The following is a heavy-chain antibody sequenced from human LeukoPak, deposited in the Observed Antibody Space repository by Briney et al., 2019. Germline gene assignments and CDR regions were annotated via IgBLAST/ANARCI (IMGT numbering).Heavy chain of an antibody. V-gene: IGHV3-21*01. CDR3: GRALRYFDWGWDY. CDR2: ISSSSSYI. J-gene: IGHJ4*02. Sequence: PGGSLRLSCAASGFTFSSYSMNWVRQAPGKGLEWVSSISSSSSYIYYADSVKGRFTISRDNAKNSLYLQMNSLRAEDTAVYYCGRALRYFDWGWDYWGQGTLVTVSS. CDR1: GFTFSSYS. D-gene: IGHD3-9*01.